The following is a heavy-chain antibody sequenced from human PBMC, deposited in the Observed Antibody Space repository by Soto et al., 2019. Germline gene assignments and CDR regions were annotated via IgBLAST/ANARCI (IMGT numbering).Heavy chain of an antibody. Sequence: EVQLLESGGGLVQPGGSLRLSCAASGFTFSSYAMSLVRQAPGKGLEWVSAISGSGGSTYYADSVKCWFTISRDNTKNTLYLQMNSLRAEDTAVYYCAKDVGGYPPYYYYYGMDVWGQGTTVTVSS. CDR2: ISGSGGST. CDR1: GFTFSSYA. CDR3: AKDVGGYPPYYYYYGMDV. V-gene: IGHV3-23*01. J-gene: IGHJ6*02. D-gene: IGHD2-15*01.